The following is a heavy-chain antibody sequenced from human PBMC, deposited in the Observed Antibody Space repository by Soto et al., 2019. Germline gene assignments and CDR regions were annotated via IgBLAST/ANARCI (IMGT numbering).Heavy chain of an antibody. CDR1: GFTFSTFE. Sequence: PGGSLRLSCVASGFTFSTFEMNWVRQAPGKGLEWVSYISSSGSPIYYAESVKGRFTISRDNAKNSLFLQMNSLRAEDTAVYYCARSAGGSYPQYDYWGQGTLVTVSS. CDR2: ISSSGSPI. D-gene: IGHD1-26*01. CDR3: ARSAGGSYPQYDY. V-gene: IGHV3-48*03. J-gene: IGHJ4*02.